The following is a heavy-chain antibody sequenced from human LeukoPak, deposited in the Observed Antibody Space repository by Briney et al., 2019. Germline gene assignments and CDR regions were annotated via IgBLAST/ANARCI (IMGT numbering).Heavy chain of an antibody. CDR3: ARAQYYYDSSGYDDY. V-gene: IGHV1-18*01. J-gene: IGHJ4*02. D-gene: IGHD3-22*01. Sequence: ASVKVSCKASGYTFTSYGISWVRQAPGQGLEWMGWISAYNGNTNYAQKLQGRVTMTTDTSTSTAYMELRSLRSDDTAAYYCARAQYYYDSSGYDDYWGQGTLVTVSS. CDR1: GYTFTSYG. CDR2: ISAYNGNT.